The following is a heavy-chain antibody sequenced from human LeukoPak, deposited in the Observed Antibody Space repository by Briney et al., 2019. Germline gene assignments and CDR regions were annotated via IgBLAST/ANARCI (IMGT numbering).Heavy chain of an antibody. D-gene: IGHD2-15*01. CDR2: IYYGGDA. Sequence: SETLSLTCTVSDGSINSYYWSWIRQPPGKGLEWIGYIYYGGDANYNPSLESRVTISVDTSRNQFSLNLSSVTAADTAVYYCAATKDIVVVVAAGDAFDIWGQGTMVTVSS. CDR1: DGSINSYY. J-gene: IGHJ3*02. V-gene: IGHV4-59*08. CDR3: AATKDIVVVVAAGDAFDI.